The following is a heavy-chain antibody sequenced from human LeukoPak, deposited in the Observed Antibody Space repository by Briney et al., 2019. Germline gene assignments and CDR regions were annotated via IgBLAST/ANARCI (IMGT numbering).Heavy chain of an antibody. J-gene: IGHJ5*02. V-gene: IGHV3-48*01. CDR1: GFTFSSCS. CDR2: ISSSSSTI. Sequence: GGSLRLSCAASGFTFSSCSMTWVRQAPGKGLEWVSYISSSSSTIYYADSVKGRFTISRDNAKNSLYLQMNSLRAEDTAVYYCASNSGRYCSSTSCYISRPYNWFDPWGQGTLVTVSS. CDR3: ASNSGRYCSSTSCYISRPYNWFDP. D-gene: IGHD2-2*02.